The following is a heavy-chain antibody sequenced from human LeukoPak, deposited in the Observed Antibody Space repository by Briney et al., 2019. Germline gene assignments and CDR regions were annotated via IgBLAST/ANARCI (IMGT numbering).Heavy chain of an antibody. J-gene: IGHJ6*01. V-gene: IGHV4-4*07. CDR1: GGSISSYY. Sequence: PSETLSLTCAVSGGSISSYYWSWIRQPAGKGLEWIGRIYTSGSTNYNPSLKSRVTLSVDTFKNQFSLKLSSVTAADTAVYYCASSYYDILTGYYYYGMDVWGQGTTVTVSS. D-gene: IGHD3-9*01. CDR2: IYTSGST. CDR3: ASSYYDILTGYYYYGMDV.